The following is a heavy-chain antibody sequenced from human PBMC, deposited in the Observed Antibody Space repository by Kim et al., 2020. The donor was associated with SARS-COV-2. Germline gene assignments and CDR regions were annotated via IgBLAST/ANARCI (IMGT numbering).Heavy chain of an antibody. CDR3: AAEEGYCSSTSCLMGY. Sequence: SVKVSCKASGFTFTSSAVQWVRQARGQRLEWIGWIVVGSGNTNYAQKFQERVTITRDMSTSTAYMELSSLRSEDTAVYYCAAEEGYCSSTSCLMGYWGQGTLVTVSS. V-gene: IGHV1-58*01. D-gene: IGHD2-2*01. CDR1: GFTFTSSA. J-gene: IGHJ4*02. CDR2: IVVGSGNT.